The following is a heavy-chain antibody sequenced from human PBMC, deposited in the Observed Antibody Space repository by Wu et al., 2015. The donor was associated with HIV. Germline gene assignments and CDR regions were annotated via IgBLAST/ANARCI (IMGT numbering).Heavy chain of an antibody. CDR3: ARNTDSVATSLYSLAS. J-gene: IGHJ4*03. CDR1: GYTLSKLS. V-gene: IGHV1-24*01. Sequence: HDQLVQSGAEVKKPGASVKVSCKVSGYTLSKLSVHWVRQAPGKGLEWMGGSDPEDGETVYAQKFQGRVTLTEDTSTDTAYMELTRLRSEDTAVYYCARNTDSVATSLYSLASGVQGTVVTVSS. D-gene: IGHD5-12*01. CDR2: SDPEDGET.